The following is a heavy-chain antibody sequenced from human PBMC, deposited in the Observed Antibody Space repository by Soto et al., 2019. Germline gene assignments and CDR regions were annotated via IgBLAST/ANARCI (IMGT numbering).Heavy chain of an antibody. J-gene: IGHJ4*02. CDR2: IYHSGST. D-gene: IGHD4-17*01. V-gene: IGHV4-30-2*01. CDR1: GGSISSGGYS. Sequence: PSETLSLTCAVSGGSISSGGYSWSWIRQPPGKGLEWIGYIYHSGSTYYNPSLKSRVTISVDRSKNQFSLKLSSVTAADTAVYYCARAPTYANFDYWCQGTLVTVSS. CDR3: ARAPTYANFDY.